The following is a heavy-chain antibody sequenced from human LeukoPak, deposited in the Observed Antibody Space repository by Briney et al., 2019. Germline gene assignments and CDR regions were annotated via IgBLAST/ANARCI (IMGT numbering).Heavy chain of an antibody. CDR3: ARGRRSSSGSGLDYYYYYMDV. Sequence: GGSLRLSCAASGFTFSSYAITWVRQAPGKGLEWVSAISSSGGTTYYADSVKGRFTISRDNSKNTVYLQMNSLRVEDTAVYYCARGRRSSSGSGLDYYYYYMDVWGKGTTVTVSS. V-gene: IGHV3-23*01. CDR2: ISSSGGTT. CDR1: GFTFSSYA. J-gene: IGHJ6*03. D-gene: IGHD3-10*01.